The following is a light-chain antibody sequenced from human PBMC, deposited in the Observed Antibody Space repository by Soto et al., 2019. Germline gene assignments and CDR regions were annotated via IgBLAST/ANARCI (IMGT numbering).Light chain of an antibody. CDR3: QQYGSSRT. CDR1: QSVNSNY. Sequence: EIVLTQSPATLSLSPGERATLSCRASQSVNSNYLAWYQQKRGQAPRLLIYGASRRATGIPDRFSGSGSGTDFTLTITRLAPEDFAVYYCQQYGSSRTFGQGTKVDIK. CDR2: GAS. J-gene: IGKJ1*01. V-gene: IGKV3-20*01.